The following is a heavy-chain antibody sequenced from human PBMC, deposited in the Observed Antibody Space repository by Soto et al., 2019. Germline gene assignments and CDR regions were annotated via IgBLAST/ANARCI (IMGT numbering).Heavy chain of an antibody. J-gene: IGHJ5*02. Sequence: QVQLQQWGAGLLKPSETLSLTCAVYGGSFSGYYWSWIRQPPGKGLEWIGEINHSGSTNYNPSLKSRFTISVDTSKNQFSLKLSSVTAADTAVYYCARGPTYIVVVPAAMWFDPWGQGTLVTVSS. D-gene: IGHD2-2*01. CDR3: ARGPTYIVVVPAAMWFDP. CDR2: INHSGST. V-gene: IGHV4-34*01. CDR1: GGSFSGYY.